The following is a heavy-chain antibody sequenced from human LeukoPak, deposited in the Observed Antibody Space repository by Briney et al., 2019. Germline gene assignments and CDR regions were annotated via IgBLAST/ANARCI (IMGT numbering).Heavy chain of an antibody. J-gene: IGHJ3*02. CDR1: GITFSSFS. CDR3: ARTDDAFDM. V-gene: IGHV3-21*01. CDR2: ISSSSSNI. Sequence: TGGSLRLSCAASGITFSSFSMNWVREAPGKGLEWVSSISSSSSNIDYADSVKGRFTISRDNAKNSLYLQMNSLRAEDTAVYYCARTDDAFDMWGQGTMVIVSS.